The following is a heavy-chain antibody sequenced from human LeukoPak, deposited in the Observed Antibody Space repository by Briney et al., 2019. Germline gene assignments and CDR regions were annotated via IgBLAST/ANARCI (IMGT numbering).Heavy chain of an antibody. Sequence: GSLRLSCAASGFTFSDYYMSWIRQAPGKGLGWVSYISSSGSTIYYADSVKGRFTISRDNAKNSLYLQMNSLRAEDTAVYYCARRYSYGSLFDYWGQGTLVTVSS. CDR1: GFTFSDYY. CDR2: ISSSGSTI. CDR3: ARRYSYGSLFDY. J-gene: IGHJ4*02. V-gene: IGHV3-11*01. D-gene: IGHD5-18*01.